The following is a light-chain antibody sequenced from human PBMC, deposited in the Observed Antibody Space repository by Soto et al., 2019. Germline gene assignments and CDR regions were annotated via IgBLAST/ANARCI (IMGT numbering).Light chain of an antibody. Sequence: EIVLTQSPGTLSLSPGQRATLSCRASHTVSSSYLAWYQQKPGQAPRLLIYAISSRAPGIPDRFRGSGAGTDFTLTITRLEPEDFAVYYCQQYDSLPRTFVQGTKVDIK. V-gene: IGKV3-20*01. CDR3: QQYDSLPRT. CDR2: AIS. CDR1: HTVSSSY. J-gene: IGKJ1*01.